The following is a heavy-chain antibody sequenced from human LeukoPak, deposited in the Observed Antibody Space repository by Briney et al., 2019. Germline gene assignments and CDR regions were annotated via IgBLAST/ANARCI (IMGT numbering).Heavy chain of an antibody. CDR3: ARAMAPLDTFNYQYAMDV. CDR1: GYSFTNFG. J-gene: IGHJ6*02. CDR2: ISNYNGDT. V-gene: IGHV1-18*01. Sequence: ASVKVSCKTSGYSFTNFGISWVRQAPGQGLEWMGWISNYNGDTRYAQKVQDRVTVTADTSTTTSYMELRSLRSDDTAVYYCARAMAPLDTFNYQYAMDVWGQGTMVTVSS. D-gene: IGHD5-24*01.